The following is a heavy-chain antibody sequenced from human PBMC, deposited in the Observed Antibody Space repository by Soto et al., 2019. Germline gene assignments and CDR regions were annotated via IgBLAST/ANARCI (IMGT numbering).Heavy chain of an antibody. CDR2: MNPNSGNT. D-gene: IGHD4-4*01. J-gene: IGHJ4*02. Sequence: QVQLVQSGAEVKKPGASVKVSCKASGYTFTSYDINWVRQATGQGLEWMGWMNPNSGNTGYAQKFQGRVTMTRNTSISTAYIELSSLRSEDTAVYYCARDGGRFLSTVSTAAYWGQGTLVTVSS. CDR1: GYTFTSYD. V-gene: IGHV1-8*01. CDR3: ARDGGRFLSTVSTAAY.